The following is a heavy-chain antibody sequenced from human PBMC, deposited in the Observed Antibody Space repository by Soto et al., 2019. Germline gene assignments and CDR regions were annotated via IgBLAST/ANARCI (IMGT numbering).Heavy chain of an antibody. CDR3: ARGRFRRTWFDP. CDR1: GYTFTNYD. D-gene: IGHD3-16*01. Sequence: QVQLVQSGAEVKKPGASVKVSCKASGYTFTNYDIHWVRQATGQGLEWMGWMNPDSGNTGQSKQFQGRVTMTRDTPTTPAYMTMSRLRSEDTAVYYCARGRFRRTWFDPWGQGTLVTVS. CDR2: MNPDSGNT. V-gene: IGHV1-8*01. J-gene: IGHJ5*02.